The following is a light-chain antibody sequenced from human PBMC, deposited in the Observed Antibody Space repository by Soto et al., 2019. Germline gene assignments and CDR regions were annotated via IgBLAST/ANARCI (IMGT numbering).Light chain of an antibody. Sequence: DIQMTQSPTSLSASVGYIFAITCRASQTINTYLNWYQKKPGRAPNLLIYAASTLQSGVPSRLRGSGSGTDLTLTINSLKTEDFATYLCQQSQNYTFTFGQGTRLEIK. J-gene: IGKJ5*01. CDR3: QQSQNYTFT. CDR1: QTINTY. CDR2: AAS. V-gene: IGKV1-39*01.